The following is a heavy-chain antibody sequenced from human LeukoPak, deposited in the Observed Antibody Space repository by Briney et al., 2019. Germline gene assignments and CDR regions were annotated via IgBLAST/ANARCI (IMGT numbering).Heavy chain of an antibody. CDR1: GFTFSSYA. J-gene: IGHJ4*02. CDR3: AKSAGYYDSSGYYYLFDY. D-gene: IGHD3-22*01. Sequence: GGSLRLSCAASGFTFSSYAMSWVRQAPGKGLEWVAVISYDGSNKYYADSVKGRFTISRDNSKNTLYLQMNSLRAEDTAVYYCAKSAGYYDSSGYYYLFDYWGQGTLVTVSS. V-gene: IGHV3-30*18. CDR2: ISYDGSNK.